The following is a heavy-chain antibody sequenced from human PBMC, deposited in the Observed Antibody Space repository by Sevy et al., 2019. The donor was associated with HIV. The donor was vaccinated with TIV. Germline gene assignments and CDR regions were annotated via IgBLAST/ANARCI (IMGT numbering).Heavy chain of an antibody. J-gene: IGHJ4*02. CDR2: INPNSGGT. CDR1: GYTSTGYY. V-gene: IGHV1-2*02. D-gene: IGHD3-10*01. CDR3: ARDALLRGGYLDY. Sequence: ASVKVSCKASGYTSTGYYMHWVRLAPRQGLEWMGWINPNSGGTNYAQKFQGRVTMTRDTSISTAYMELSRLRSDDTAVYYCARDALLRGGYLDYWGQGTLVTVSS.